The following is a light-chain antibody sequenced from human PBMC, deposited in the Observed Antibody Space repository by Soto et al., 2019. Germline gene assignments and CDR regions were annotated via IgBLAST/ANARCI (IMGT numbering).Light chain of an antibody. Sequence: QSVLTQPPSASGSPGQSVTISCTGTTSDVGGYNYVSWYQLHPGKVPKLIISEVNKRPSGVPDRFSGSKSGSTASLTVSGFQAEDQADYFRSSYTTTDTYVFGTGPKVTVL. CDR1: TSDVGGYNY. CDR3: SSYTTTDTYV. J-gene: IGLJ1*01. CDR2: EVN. V-gene: IGLV2-8*01.